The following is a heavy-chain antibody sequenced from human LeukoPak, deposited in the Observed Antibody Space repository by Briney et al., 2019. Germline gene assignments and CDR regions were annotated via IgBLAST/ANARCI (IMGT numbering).Heavy chain of an antibody. Sequence: GASVKVSCKASGYTCSNYGISWVRQAPGLGLEWIGWTSYNGNTNYAQKFQDRVTMTTDTSTTTAYMELRSLESDDTAVYYCARHSGSGWQALGYWGQGTLVTVSS. CDR3: ARHSGSGWQALGY. D-gene: IGHD6-19*01. CDR2: TSYNGNT. J-gene: IGHJ4*02. V-gene: IGHV1-18*04. CDR1: GYTCSNYG.